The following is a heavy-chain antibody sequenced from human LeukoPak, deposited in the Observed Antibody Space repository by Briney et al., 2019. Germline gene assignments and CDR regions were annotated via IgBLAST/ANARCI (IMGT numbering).Heavy chain of an antibody. J-gene: IGHJ4*02. CDR3: ARTYIILTGYYRMYL. CDR2: INASAGTT. Sequence: GASVKDSCRASGYSFTSYYMHWVRQAPGQGLEWMGVINASAGTTSYAQQLQGRVTMTRDTSTSTLYMELSSLTSEDSAVYYCARTYIILTGYYRMYLWGQGTLVTVSS. V-gene: IGHV1-46*03. D-gene: IGHD3-9*01. CDR1: GYSFTSYY.